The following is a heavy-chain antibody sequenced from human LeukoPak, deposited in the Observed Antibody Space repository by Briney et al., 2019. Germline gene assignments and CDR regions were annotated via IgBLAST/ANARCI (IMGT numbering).Heavy chain of an antibody. Sequence: GASVKVSCKASGYTFTSYAMHWVRQAPGQRLEWMGWINAGNGNTKYSQKFQGRVTITRDTSASTAYMELSSLRSEDTAVYYCARLAPPYDFWSGYAEDNWFDPWGQGSLVTVSS. D-gene: IGHD3-3*01. J-gene: IGHJ5*02. CDR1: GYTFTSYA. CDR3: ARLAPPYDFWSGYAEDNWFDP. V-gene: IGHV1-3*01. CDR2: INAGNGNT.